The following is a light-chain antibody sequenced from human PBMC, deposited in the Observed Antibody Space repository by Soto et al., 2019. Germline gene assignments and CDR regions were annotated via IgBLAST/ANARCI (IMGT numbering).Light chain of an antibody. J-gene: IGKJ2*01. CDR3: QHYDSLPYT. Sequence: DIQMTQSPSSLSASVGDRVTITCQATEDISNYLNWYQQNPGNAPKLLIFDASNLETGATSRFIGSGSGTDFTLTITSLHPEDIATYYCQHYDSLPYTFGQGTKLEIK. CDR1: EDISNY. CDR2: DAS. V-gene: IGKV1-33*01.